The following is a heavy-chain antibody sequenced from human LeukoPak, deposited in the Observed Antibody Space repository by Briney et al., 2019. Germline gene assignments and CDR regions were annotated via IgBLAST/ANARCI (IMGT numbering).Heavy chain of an antibody. CDR2: IYPGYSDT. Sequence: GESLKISCTGSGYSFTSYLIGWVRQMPGKGLEWMGIIYPGYSDTRYSPSFQGQVTIPAAKSISTAYLQWSSLLASDTAMYYCARQFYESTSPNWFDPWGQGTLVTVSS. V-gene: IGHV5-51*01. D-gene: IGHD2-2*01. J-gene: IGHJ5*02. CDR1: GYSFTSYL. CDR3: ARQFYESTSPNWFDP.